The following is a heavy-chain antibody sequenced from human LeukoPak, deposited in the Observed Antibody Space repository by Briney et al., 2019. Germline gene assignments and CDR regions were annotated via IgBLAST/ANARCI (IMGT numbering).Heavy chain of an antibody. CDR1: GGSISSGDYY. CDR2: IYYSGST. D-gene: IGHD4-23*01. Sequence: SETLSLTCTVSGGSISSGDYYWGWLRQPPGKGLEWIGYIYYSGSTYYNPSLKSRVTISVDTSKNQFSLKLSSVTAADTAVYYCARVLGYGGSGFDYWGQGTLVTVSS. CDR3: ARVLGYGGSGFDY. V-gene: IGHV4-30-4*01. J-gene: IGHJ4*02.